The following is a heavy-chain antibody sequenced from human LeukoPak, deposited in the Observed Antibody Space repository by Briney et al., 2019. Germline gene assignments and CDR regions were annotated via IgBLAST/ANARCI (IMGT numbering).Heavy chain of an antibody. J-gene: IGHJ3*02. CDR1: GYTFTSHG. Sequence: ASVKVSCKASGYTFTSHGISWVRQAPGQGLEWMGGIIPIFGTANYAQKFQGRVTITADKSTSTAYMELSSLRSEDTAVYYCARGDDYYDSSGYLRFDIWGQGTMVTVSS. CDR2: IIPIFGTA. V-gene: IGHV1-69*06. D-gene: IGHD3-22*01. CDR3: ARGDDYYDSSGYLRFDI.